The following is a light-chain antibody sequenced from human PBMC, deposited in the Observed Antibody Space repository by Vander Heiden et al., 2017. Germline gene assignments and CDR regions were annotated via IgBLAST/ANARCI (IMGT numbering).Light chain of an antibody. Sequence: SSEPTQDPAVSVALVQTVRITCQGDSLRSYYASWYQQKPGQAPVRVIYGKNTRPSGIPDRFSGSSSGNTASLTITGAQAEDEADYYCNSRDSSGNHVVFGGGTKLTVL. CDR2: GKN. CDR3: NSRDSSGNHVV. V-gene: IGLV3-19*01. J-gene: IGLJ2*01. CDR1: SLRSYY.